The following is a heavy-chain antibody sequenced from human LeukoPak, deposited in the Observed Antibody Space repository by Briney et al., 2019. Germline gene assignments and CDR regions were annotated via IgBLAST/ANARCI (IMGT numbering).Heavy chain of an antibody. CDR1: GGTFSSYA. Sequence: ASVKVSCKASGGTFSSYAISWVRQAPGQGLEWMGGIIPIFGTANYAQKFQGRVTITRNTSISTAYMELSSLRSEDTAVYYCAGGPAYDFWSGYPVYYYMDVWGKGTTVTVSS. V-gene: IGHV1-69*05. CDR2: IIPIFGTA. CDR3: AGGPAYDFWSGYPVYYYMDV. J-gene: IGHJ6*03. D-gene: IGHD3-3*01.